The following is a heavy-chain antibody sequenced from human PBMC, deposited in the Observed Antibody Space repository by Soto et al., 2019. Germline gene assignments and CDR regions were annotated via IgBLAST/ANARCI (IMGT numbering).Heavy chain of an antibody. D-gene: IGHD3-10*01. Sequence: VQLLESGGGLVQPGGSLRLSCAASGFTFSSYAMSWVRQAPGKGLEWVSAISGSGGSTYYADSVKGRFTISRDNSKNTLYLQMNSLRAEDTAVYYCAKVPPWYYYGSGSYFSCCVGAFDIWGQGTMVTVSS. CDR1: GFTFSSYA. V-gene: IGHV3-23*01. CDR2: ISGSGGST. CDR3: AKVPPWYYYGSGSYFSCCVGAFDI. J-gene: IGHJ3*02.